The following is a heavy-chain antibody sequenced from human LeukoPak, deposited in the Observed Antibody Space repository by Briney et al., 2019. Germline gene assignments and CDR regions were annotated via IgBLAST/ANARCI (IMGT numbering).Heavy chain of an antibody. CDR3: ARWDLGYCSSTSCYGFDY. J-gene: IGHJ4*02. Sequence: ASVKVSCKASGYTFTSYGISWVRQAPGQGLEWMGWISAYNGNTNYAQKLQGRVTMTTDTSTSTAYMELRGLRSDDTAVYYCARWDLGYCSSTSCYGFDYWGQGTLVTVSS. V-gene: IGHV1-18*01. D-gene: IGHD2-2*01. CDR1: GYTFTSYG. CDR2: ISAYNGNT.